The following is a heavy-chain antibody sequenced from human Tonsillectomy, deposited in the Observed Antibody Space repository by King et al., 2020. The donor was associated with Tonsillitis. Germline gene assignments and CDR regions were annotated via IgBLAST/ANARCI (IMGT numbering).Heavy chain of an antibody. CDR1: GFTFSSYS. D-gene: IGHD3-22*01. CDR2: ISSSSSSI. CDR3: ARPEGGYDSSNDVFDI. J-gene: IGHJ3*02. Sequence: VQLVESGGGLVQPGGSLRLSCAASGFTFSSYSMNWVRQAPGKGLEWVSYISSSSSSIYYADSVKVRFTISRDNAKNSLYLQMNSLRAEDTAVYYCARPEGGYDSSNDVFDIWGQGTMVTVSS. V-gene: IGHV3-48*01.